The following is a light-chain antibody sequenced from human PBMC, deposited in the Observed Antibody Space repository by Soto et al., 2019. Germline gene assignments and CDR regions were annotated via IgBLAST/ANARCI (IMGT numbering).Light chain of an antibody. J-gene: IGLJ2*01. CDR2: DVS. CDR3: TSWTTSTTMI. CDR1: SSDVGSYNL. V-gene: IGLV2-14*02. Sequence: QSALTQPASVSGSPGQSITISCTGTSSDVGSYNLVSWYQQHPGKAPKLMIYDVSIRPSGVSNRFSGSKSGNTASLTISGLQAEDEADYYCTSWTTSTTMIFGGGTKVTVL.